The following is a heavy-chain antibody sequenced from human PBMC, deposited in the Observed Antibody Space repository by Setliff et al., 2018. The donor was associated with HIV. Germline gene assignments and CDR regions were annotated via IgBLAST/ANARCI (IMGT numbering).Heavy chain of an antibody. V-gene: IGHV1-69*10. Sequence: SVKVSCKASGGTFSSYAISWVRQAPGQGLQWMGGIIPIIGIANYAQKFQGRVTITADKSTSTAYMELSSLRSEDTAVYYCARDLRNYYDSSASSYFDYWGQGTLVTVSS. CDR2: IIPIIGIA. J-gene: IGHJ4*02. CDR3: ARDLRNYYDSSASSYFDY. D-gene: IGHD3-22*01. CDR1: GGTFSSYA.